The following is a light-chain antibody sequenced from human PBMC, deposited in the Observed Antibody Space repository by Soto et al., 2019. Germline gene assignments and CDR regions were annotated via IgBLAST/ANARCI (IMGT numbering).Light chain of an antibody. CDR3: SSYTSSSTWV. J-gene: IGLJ3*02. Sequence: QSALTQPASVSESPGQSITISCTGTSSDVGNYNVVSWYQHHPGRAPKVLIYEGTKRPSGVSNRFSGSKSGNTASLTISGLQTEDEADYYCSSYTSSSTWVFGGGTKLTVL. V-gene: IGLV2-14*02. CDR2: EGT. CDR1: SSDVGNYNV.